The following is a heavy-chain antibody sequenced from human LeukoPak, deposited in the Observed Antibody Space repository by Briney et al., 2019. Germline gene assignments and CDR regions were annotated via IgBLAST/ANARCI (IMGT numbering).Heavy chain of an antibody. CDR2: MNPNSGNT. Sequence: ASVKVSCKASGYTFTSYDINWVRQAAGQGLEWMGWMNPNSGNTGYAQEFQGRVTMTRNTSISTAYMELSSLRSEDTAVYYCARGIKGYIATRDAFDIWGQGTMVTVSS. V-gene: IGHV1-8*01. J-gene: IGHJ3*02. D-gene: IGHD5-24*01. CDR1: GYTFTSYD. CDR3: ARGIKGYIATRDAFDI.